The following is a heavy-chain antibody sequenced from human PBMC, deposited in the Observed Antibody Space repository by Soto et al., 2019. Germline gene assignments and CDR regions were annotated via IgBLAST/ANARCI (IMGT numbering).Heavy chain of an antibody. Sequence: SETLSLTCAVYGWSFSGYYWSWIRQPPGKGLEWIGEINHSGSTNYNPSLKSRVTISVDTSKNQFSLKLSSVTAADTAVYYCARGRSTLSPYQLTQFSLRGRNWFDPWGQGTLVTVSS. V-gene: IGHV4-34*01. J-gene: IGHJ5*02. CDR2: INHSGST. CDR1: GWSFSGYY. CDR3: ARGRSTLSPYQLTQFSLRGRNWFDP. D-gene: IGHD2-2*01.